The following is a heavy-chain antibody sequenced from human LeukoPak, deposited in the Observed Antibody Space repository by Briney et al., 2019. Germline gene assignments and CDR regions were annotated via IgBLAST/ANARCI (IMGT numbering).Heavy chain of an antibody. CDR1: GYTFTSYD. V-gene: IGHV1-8*03. Sequence: ASVKVSCKASGYTFTSYDINWVRQATGQGLEWMGWMNPNSGNTGYAQKFQGRVTITRNTSISTAYMELSSLRSEDTAVYYCARGPIDEDAFDIWGQGTMVTVSS. CDR3: ARGPIDEDAFDI. CDR2: MNPNSGNT. D-gene: IGHD3-16*02. J-gene: IGHJ3*02.